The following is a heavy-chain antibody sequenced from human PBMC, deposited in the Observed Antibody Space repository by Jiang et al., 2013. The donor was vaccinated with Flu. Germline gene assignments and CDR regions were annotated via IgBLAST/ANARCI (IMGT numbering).Heavy chain of an antibody. Sequence: GAEVKKPGASVKISCTASGYTFKSHGIMWVRQAPGQGLEWMGWISGYDGDTNYAQKFQGRVTMTTDTSTTTVYMDLRTLRSDDTAVYYCARSSKWRPGERTSYYYYHMDVWGTGTTVTVSS. CDR2: ISGYDGDT. CDR1: GYTFKSHG. V-gene: IGHV1-18*01. CDR3: ARSSKWRPGERTSYYYYHMDV. D-gene: IGHD2-21*01. J-gene: IGHJ6*03.